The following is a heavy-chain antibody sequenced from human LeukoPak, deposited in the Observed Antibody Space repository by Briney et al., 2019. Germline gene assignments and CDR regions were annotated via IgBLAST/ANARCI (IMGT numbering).Heavy chain of an antibody. J-gene: IGHJ6*03. CDR3: AKGRHCSSTSCYTDDYYYYMDV. Sequence: GGSLRLSCAASGFTFSTYAMSWVRQAPGKGLEWVSGISVSGGSTYYADSVKGRFTISRDNSKNTLYLQMNSLRAEDTAVYYCAKGRHCSSTSCYTDDYYYYMDVWGKGTTVTVSS. V-gene: IGHV3-23*01. D-gene: IGHD2-2*02. CDR1: GFTFSTYA. CDR2: ISVSGGST.